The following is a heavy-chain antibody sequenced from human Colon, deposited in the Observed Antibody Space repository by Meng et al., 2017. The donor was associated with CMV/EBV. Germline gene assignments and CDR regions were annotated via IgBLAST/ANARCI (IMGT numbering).Heavy chain of an antibody. Sequence: GSLRLSCTVFGGSLTSDYWTWIRQPPGRGLEYIGHFSYTGRTLNSPSLNSRVFISRDTSKNQFSLNLLSVTSADTAVYYCARLNRGFANGYGVLDSWRQGTLVTVSS. D-gene: IGHD5-18*01. CDR3: ARLNRGFANGYGVLDS. V-gene: IGHV4-59*01. CDR2: FSYTGRT. CDR1: GGSLTSDY. J-gene: IGHJ4*02.